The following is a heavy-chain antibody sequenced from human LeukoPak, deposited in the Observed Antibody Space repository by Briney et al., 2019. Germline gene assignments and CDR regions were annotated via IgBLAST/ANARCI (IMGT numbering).Heavy chain of an antibody. D-gene: IGHD3-16*01. J-gene: IGHJ4*02. CDR1: GFTFSDYD. CDR2: ISGLSTHI. CDR3: GRAFPTLRTSSAGDL. V-gene: IGHV3-69-1*02. Sequence: PGGSLRLSCSASGFTFSDYDMNWVRQAPGKGLERVSSISGLSTHIYYGDSVKGRFSISRDNAKNSVYLQMNSLGVEDTAIYYCGRAFPTLRTSSAGDLWGQGILVTVSS.